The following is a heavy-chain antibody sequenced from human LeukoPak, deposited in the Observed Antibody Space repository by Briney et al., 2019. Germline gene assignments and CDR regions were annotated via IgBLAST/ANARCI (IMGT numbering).Heavy chain of an antibody. CDR2: ISGSGGST. J-gene: IGHJ4*02. Sequence: GGSLRLSCAASGFTFSSYATSWVRQAPGKGLEWVSGISGSGGSTYSADSVKGRFTISRDNSKNTLYLQMNSLRAEDTAIYYCATHSGYTYGYGVYYFDYWGQGTLVTVSS. CDR1: GFTFSSYA. V-gene: IGHV3-23*01. CDR3: ATHSGYTYGYGVYYFDY. D-gene: IGHD5-18*01.